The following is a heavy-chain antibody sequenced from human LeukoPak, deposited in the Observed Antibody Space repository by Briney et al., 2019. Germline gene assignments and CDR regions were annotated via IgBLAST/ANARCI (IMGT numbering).Heavy chain of an antibody. Sequence: GGSLRLSCAASGFTFSEYYMSWIRQAPGKGLEWVSYISSSGTYTNYADSVKGRFTISRDNAKNSLYLHMNSLRAEDTAVYYCARDREQQLMSGMDVWGQGTTVTVSS. CDR1: GFTFSEYY. J-gene: IGHJ6*02. D-gene: IGHD6-13*01. V-gene: IGHV3-11*06. CDR2: ISSSGTYT. CDR3: ARDREQQLMSGMDV.